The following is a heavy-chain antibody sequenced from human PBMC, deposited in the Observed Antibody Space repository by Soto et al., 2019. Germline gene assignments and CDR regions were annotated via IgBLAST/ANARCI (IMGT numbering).Heavy chain of an antibody. D-gene: IGHD1-26*01. V-gene: IGHV3-23*01. CDR3: IKYSGRPSTPAA. J-gene: IGHJ5*02. CDR1: GFTFSTYA. CDR2: ITPSGGTT. Sequence: GGSLRLSCAASGFTFSTYAMSWVRQAPGKGLEWVSTITPSGGTTYYADSVKGRFTISRDNSKSTFFLQMNSLKTEDTAVYYCIKYSGRPSTPAALGQGTLVTVSS.